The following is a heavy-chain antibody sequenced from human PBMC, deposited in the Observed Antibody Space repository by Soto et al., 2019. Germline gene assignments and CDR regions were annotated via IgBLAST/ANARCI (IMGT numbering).Heavy chain of an antibody. V-gene: IGHV1-69*08. Sequence: QVQLVQSWAEVKKPGSSVKVSCKASGGTFSTYTITWVRQAPGQGLEWMGRIIPIIGIINYAQKFQGRVTISADKFTGTAYMEMTGLRSDDTAAYYCAGDPDSHYNDSHASSYPWGQGTLVTVSS. CDR3: AGDPDSHYNDSHASSYP. J-gene: IGHJ5*02. CDR1: GGTFSTYT. CDR2: IIPIIGII. D-gene: IGHD4-4*01.